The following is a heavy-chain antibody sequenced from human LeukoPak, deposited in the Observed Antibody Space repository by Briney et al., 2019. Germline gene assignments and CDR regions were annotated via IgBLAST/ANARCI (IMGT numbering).Heavy chain of an antibody. D-gene: IGHD5/OR15-5a*01. CDR1: GGSISSGSYY. CDR3: ARDRVSHWFDP. V-gene: IGHV4-61*02. CDR2: IYTSGST. Sequence: PSQTLSLTCTVSGGSISSGSYYWSWIRQPAGKGLEWNGRIYTSGSTNYNPSLKSRVTISVDTSKNQFSLKLSSVTAADTAVYYCARDRVSHWFDPWGQGTLVTVSS. J-gene: IGHJ5*02.